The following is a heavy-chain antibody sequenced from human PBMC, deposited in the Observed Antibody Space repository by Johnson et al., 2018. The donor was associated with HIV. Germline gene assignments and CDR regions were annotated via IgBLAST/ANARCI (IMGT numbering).Heavy chain of an antibody. CDR3: ARHSTPWGGDYVGYGFDI. CDR1: GFSFSNYA. Sequence: EQLVESGGGVVRPGGSLRLSCAASGFSFSNYAMSWVRQAPGKGLEWVSVISSSGSTIFYADFVNGRFTISRANAKKALYLQMNRLRAEDTSVYYCARHSTPWGGDYVGYGFDIWGQGTMVSVSS. CDR2: ISSSGSTI. D-gene: IGHD4-17*01. V-gene: IGHV3-48*04. J-gene: IGHJ3*02.